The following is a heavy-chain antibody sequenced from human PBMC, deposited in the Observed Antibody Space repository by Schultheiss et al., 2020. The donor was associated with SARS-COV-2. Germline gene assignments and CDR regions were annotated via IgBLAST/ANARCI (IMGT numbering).Heavy chain of an antibody. Sequence: GESLKISCAASGFTFSSYGMHWVRQAPGKGLEWVAFIRYDGSNKYYADSVKGRFTISRDNSKNTLYLQMNSLRAEDTAVYYCASLRAAGTNGPGNWFDPWGQGTLVTVSS. V-gene: IGHV3-30*02. J-gene: IGHJ5*02. D-gene: IGHD6-13*01. CDR2: IRYDGSNK. CDR3: ASLRAAGTNGPGNWFDP. CDR1: GFTFSSYG.